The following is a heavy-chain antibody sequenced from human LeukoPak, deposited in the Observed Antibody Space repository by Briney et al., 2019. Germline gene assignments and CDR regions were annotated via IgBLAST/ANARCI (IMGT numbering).Heavy chain of an antibody. Sequence: GESLKISCNGSGYIFTNYWIGWVRQMPGKGLEWMGIIYAGDSDTKDSPSFQGQVTISVDKSISTAYLQWSSLKASDTAMYYCARQGSGWSYFDYWGQGTPVTVSS. D-gene: IGHD6-19*01. CDR3: ARQGSGWSYFDY. CDR1: GYIFTNYW. CDR2: IYAGDSDT. J-gene: IGHJ4*02. V-gene: IGHV5-51*01.